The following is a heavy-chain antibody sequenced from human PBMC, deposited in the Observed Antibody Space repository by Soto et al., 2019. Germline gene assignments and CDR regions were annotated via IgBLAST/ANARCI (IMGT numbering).Heavy chain of an antibody. D-gene: IGHD3-9*01. V-gene: IGHV3-30*18. J-gene: IGHJ4*02. CDR2: ISYDGSNK. Sequence: PGGSLRLSCAASGFTFSSYGMHWVRQAPGKGLEWVAVISYDGSNKYYADSVKGRFTISRDNSKNTLYLQMNSLRAEDTAVYYCAKGVLRYFDWLSRGYFDYSGQGTLVTVSS. CDR1: GFTFSSYG. CDR3: AKGVLRYFDWLSRGYFDY.